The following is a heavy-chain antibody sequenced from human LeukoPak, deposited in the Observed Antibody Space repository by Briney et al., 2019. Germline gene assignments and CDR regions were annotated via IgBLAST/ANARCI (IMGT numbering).Heavy chain of an antibody. J-gene: IGHJ3*02. V-gene: IGHV3-11*01. Sequence: GGSLRLSCAASGFTFSDYYMSWIRQAPGKGLEWVSYISSSGSTIYYADSVKGRFTISRDNAKNSLYLQMNSLRAEDTAVYYCARGNEVSWFNTDAFDIWGQGTMVTVSS. CDR3: ARGNEVSWFNTDAFDI. CDR1: GFTFSDYY. CDR2: ISSSGSTI. D-gene: IGHD1-1*01.